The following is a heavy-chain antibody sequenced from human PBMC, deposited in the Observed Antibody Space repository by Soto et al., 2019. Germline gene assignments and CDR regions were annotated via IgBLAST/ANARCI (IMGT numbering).Heavy chain of an antibody. V-gene: IGHV3-30*18. Sequence: GGSLRLSCAASGFTFSSYGMHWVRQAPGKGLEWVAVISYDGSNKYYADSVKGRFTISRDNSKNTLYLQMNSLRAEDTAVYYCAKDTRQQLVQDAFDIWGQGTMVTVSS. D-gene: IGHD6-13*01. CDR3: AKDTRQQLVQDAFDI. CDR2: ISYDGSNK. CDR1: GFTFSSYG. J-gene: IGHJ3*02.